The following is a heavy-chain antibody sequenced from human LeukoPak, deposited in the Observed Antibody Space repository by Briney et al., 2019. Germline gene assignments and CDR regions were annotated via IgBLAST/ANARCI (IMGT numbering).Heavy chain of an antibody. CDR1: GYTFTNYG. V-gene: IGHV1-18*01. Sequence: ASVKVSCKTSGYTFTNYGISWVRQAPGQGLEWMGWISPYNGNAINAQKLQGRVTVTTDTTTSTAYMELRSLRSDGTAVYYCTRTVLDCKNGVCYDYWGQGTLVTVSS. CDR2: ISPYNGNA. CDR3: TRTVLDCKNGVCYDY. J-gene: IGHJ4*02. D-gene: IGHD2-8*01.